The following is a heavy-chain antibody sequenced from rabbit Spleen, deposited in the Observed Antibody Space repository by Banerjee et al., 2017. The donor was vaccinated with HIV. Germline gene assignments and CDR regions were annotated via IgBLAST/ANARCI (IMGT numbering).Heavy chain of an antibody. CDR1: GFSFISSYD. J-gene: IGHJ6*01. Sequence: QEQLEESGGDLVKPGASLTLTCTASGFSFISSYDMCWVRQAPGKGLEWIGCLYTGNAKTYYAGWAKGRFTISKSSSTTVTLQMTSLTAADTAPYFCARDTGSSFSSYGMDLWGPGTLVTVS. CDR2: LYTGNAKT. V-gene: IGHV1S45*01. D-gene: IGHD8-1*01. CDR3: ARDTGSSFSSYGMDL.